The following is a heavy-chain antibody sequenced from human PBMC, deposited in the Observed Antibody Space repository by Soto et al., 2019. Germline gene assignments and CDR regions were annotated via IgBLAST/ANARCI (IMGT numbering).Heavy chain of an antibody. Sequence: GGSLRLSCTDSGFSFNTYVMDWVRQAPGKGLEWMARILYDGSKEYYADPVKGRFTISRDNSKNTLYLQMDRLRVEGTAVYFCAKGLALMADHWGQGTPVTVSS. D-gene: IGHD2-21*01. J-gene: IGHJ4*02. V-gene: IGHV3-30*18. CDR2: ILYDGSKE. CDR3: AKGLALMADH. CDR1: GFSFNTYV.